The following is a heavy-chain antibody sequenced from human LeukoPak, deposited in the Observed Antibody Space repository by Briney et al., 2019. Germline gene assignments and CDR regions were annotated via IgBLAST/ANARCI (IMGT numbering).Heavy chain of an antibody. Sequence: GGSLRLSCAASGFTFSSYAMHWVRQAPGKGLEWVSGITYIDGSTYYADSVKGRFTISRDNSKNTLYLQMNSLRAEDTAVYYCARTGYNYGTPLNDWGQGTLVTVSS. CDR3: ARTGYNYGTPLND. CDR1: GFTFSSYA. D-gene: IGHD5-18*01. J-gene: IGHJ4*02. CDR2: ITYIDGST. V-gene: IGHV3-23*01.